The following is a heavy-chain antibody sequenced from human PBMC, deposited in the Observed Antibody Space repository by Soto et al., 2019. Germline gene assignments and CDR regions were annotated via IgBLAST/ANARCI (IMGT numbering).Heavy chain of an antibody. Sequence: QLQLQESGPGLVRPSETLSLTCSVSGCSITTRSSYWAWIRQPPGKGLEWIGTFFSGSTFSNPSLRSRVTISKDTSRNQFSLKLTSVAATDTAIYYCANTRGLAVGGSFNYWGQGALVTVSS. V-gene: IGHV4-39*01. J-gene: IGHJ4*02. D-gene: IGHD6-13*01. CDR3: ANTRGLAVGGSFNY. CDR1: GCSITTRSSY. CDR2: FFSGST.